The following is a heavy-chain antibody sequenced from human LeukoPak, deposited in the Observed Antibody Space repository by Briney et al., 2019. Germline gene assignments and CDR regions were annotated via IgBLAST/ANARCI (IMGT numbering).Heavy chain of an antibody. V-gene: IGHV1-69*13. CDR3: ARGGYSSSYPPGYSPDY. Sequence: SVKVSCKASGGTFSSYAISWVRQAPGQGLEWMGGIIPIFGTANYAQKFQGRVTITADESTSTAYMELSSLRSEDTAVYYCARGGYSSSYPPGYSPDYWGQGTLVTVSS. J-gene: IGHJ4*02. CDR2: IIPIFGTA. D-gene: IGHD6-6*01. CDR1: GGTFSSYA.